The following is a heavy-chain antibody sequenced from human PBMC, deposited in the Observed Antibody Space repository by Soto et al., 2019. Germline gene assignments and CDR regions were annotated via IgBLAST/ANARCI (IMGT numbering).Heavy chain of an antibody. CDR2: IYYSGST. CDR1: GGSISSGGYY. D-gene: IGHD5-18*01. Sequence: PSETLSLTCTVSGGSISSGGYYWSWIRQHPGKGLEWIGYIYYSGSTYYNPSLKSRVTISVDTSKNQFSLKLSSVTAADTAVYYCARDPVDTAMGGPWGQGTLVTVSS. CDR3: ARDPVDTAMGGP. V-gene: IGHV4-31*03. J-gene: IGHJ4*02.